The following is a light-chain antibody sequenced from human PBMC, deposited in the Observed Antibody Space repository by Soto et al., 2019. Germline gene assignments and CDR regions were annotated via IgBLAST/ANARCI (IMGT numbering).Light chain of an antibody. Sequence: EIELTQSPSTLSLSPGERATLSCRASQSVSSSYLAWYQQNRGQAPRLLIYGASSRDPGIPDRFGGSGSGTEFTLTISRLEPEDFAVYYCQQYGSSRWTFGQGTKVEIK. J-gene: IGKJ1*01. V-gene: IGKV3-20*01. CDR3: QQYGSSRWT. CDR2: GAS. CDR1: QSVSSSY.